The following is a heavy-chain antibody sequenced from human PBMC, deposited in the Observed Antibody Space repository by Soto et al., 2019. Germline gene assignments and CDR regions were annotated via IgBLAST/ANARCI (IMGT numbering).Heavy chain of an antibody. D-gene: IGHD3-22*01. CDR3: AVIPRPGDGFDI. Sequence: EVQLVESGGGLVQPGGSLRLSCAASGFTFSRYWMHWVRQAPGKGLVWVARINSDGSSISYADSVKGGFTISRDNAKNTLYLQMNGLRAEDTAVYYCAVIPRPGDGFDIWGQGTMGTVSS. CDR1: GFTFSRYW. CDR2: INSDGSSI. V-gene: IGHV3-74*01. J-gene: IGHJ3*02.